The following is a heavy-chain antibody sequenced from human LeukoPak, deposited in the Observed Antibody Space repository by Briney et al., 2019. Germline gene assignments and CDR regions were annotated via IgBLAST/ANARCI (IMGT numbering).Heavy chain of an antibody. V-gene: IGHV4-39*01. CDR3: ARLRSDYYGSGSYSSDFDY. CDR2: IYYSGST. D-gene: IGHD3-10*01. Sequence: SETLSLTCTVSGGSISSSSYYWGWIRQPPGKGLEWIGSIYYSGSTYYNPSLKSRVTISVDTSKNQFSLKLSSVTAADTAVYYCARLRSDYYGSGSYSSDFDYWGQGTLVTVSS. J-gene: IGHJ4*02. CDR1: GGSISSSSYY.